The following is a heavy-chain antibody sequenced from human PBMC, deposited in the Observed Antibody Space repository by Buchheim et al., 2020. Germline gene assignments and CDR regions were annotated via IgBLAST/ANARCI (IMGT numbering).Heavy chain of an antibody. D-gene: IGHD1-26*01. CDR2: LHYSGGT. V-gene: IGHV4-59*01. CDR1: GGSISSYY. Sequence: QVQLQESGPGLVKPSETLSLTCTVSGGSISSYYWSWIRQPPGKGLEWIGYLHYSGGTNYKPSLKSRVTISVDTSKNQFSLKLSSVTAADTAVYYCASSVGATGPLDYWGQGTL. J-gene: IGHJ4*02. CDR3: ASSVGATGPLDY.